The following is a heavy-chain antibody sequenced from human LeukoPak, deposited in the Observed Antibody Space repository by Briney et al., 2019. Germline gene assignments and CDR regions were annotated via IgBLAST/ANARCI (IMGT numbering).Heavy chain of an antibody. CDR3: ARDAGYVRFDF. J-gene: IGHJ4*02. CDR1: GFTVSSYY. V-gene: IGHV3-66*02. D-gene: IGHD5-18*01. CDR2: IYTGGGR. Sequence: GGSLRLSCAASGFTVSSYYMNWVRQAPGKELEWVSVIYTGGGRYYADSVRGRFTISRDNSRNTLYLQMGSLRAEDMAVYYCARDAGYVRFDFWGQGTLATVSS.